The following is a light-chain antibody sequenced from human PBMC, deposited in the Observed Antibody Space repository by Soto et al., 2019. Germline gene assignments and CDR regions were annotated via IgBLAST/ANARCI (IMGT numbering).Light chain of an antibody. J-gene: IGLJ2*01. CDR3: QSYDSSLSGHVV. CDR2: ANS. V-gene: IGLV1-40*01. Sequence: QSVLTQPPSVSRAPGQRVTISCTGSSSNIGAGYDVHWYQQLPGTAPKLLIYANSNRPSGVPDRFSGSRSGTSASLAITGLQAEDAADYYCQSYDSSLSGHVVFGGGTQLTVL. CDR1: SSNIGAGYD.